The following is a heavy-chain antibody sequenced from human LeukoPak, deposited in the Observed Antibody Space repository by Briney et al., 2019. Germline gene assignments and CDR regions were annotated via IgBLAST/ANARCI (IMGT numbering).Heavy chain of an antibody. CDR2: VWYDGSNQ. Sequence: GGSLRLSCAASGFTFSRDGMHWVRQAPGKGLEWVAVVWYDGSNQYYADSVKGRFTISRDNSKNTLYLQMNSLRVDETAVYYCARGNWNDRGFDSWGQGTLVTVSS. CDR3: ARGNWNDRGFDS. V-gene: IGHV3-33*01. CDR1: GFTFSRDG. D-gene: IGHD1-20*01. J-gene: IGHJ4*02.